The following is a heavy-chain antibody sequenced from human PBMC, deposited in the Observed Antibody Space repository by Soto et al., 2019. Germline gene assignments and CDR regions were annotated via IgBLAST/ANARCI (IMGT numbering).Heavy chain of an antibody. Sequence: SETLSLTCTVSGDSIGGSNFYWGWLRQPPGKGLEWIGSIFYSGNTYYNPSLKSRVIMSVDTSKNQLSLRLNSVTAADTAFFYCARTGRIAIFGVVTEFDPWGPGTLVTVS. V-gene: IGHV4-39*01. CDR1: GDSIGGSNFY. CDR2: IFYSGNT. CDR3: ARTGRIAIFGVVTEFDP. D-gene: IGHD3-3*01. J-gene: IGHJ5*02.